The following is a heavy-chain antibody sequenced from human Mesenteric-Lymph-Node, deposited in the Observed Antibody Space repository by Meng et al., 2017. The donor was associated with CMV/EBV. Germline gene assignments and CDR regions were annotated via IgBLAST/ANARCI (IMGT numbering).Heavy chain of an antibody. V-gene: IGHV3-9*01. D-gene: IGHD4-17*01. CDR1: GFTFDDYA. Sequence: LSLTCVASGFTFDDYAMNWVRQAPGKGLEWVSDISWNSARMDYADSVKGRFTISRDNAKSSLYLQMSSLRVEDTALYFCARERSGFDIWGQGTMVTVSS. J-gene: IGHJ3*02. CDR3: ARERSGFDI. CDR2: ISWNSARM.